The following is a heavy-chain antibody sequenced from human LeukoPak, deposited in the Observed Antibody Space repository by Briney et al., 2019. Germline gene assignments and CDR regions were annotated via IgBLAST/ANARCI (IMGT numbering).Heavy chain of an antibody. CDR3: AKDAILGRYSSSWYYFDY. D-gene: IGHD6-13*01. CDR2: ISWNSGSI. CDR1: GLTFDDYA. Sequence: GGSLRLSCAASGLTFDDYAMHWVRQAPGKGLEWVSGISWNSGSIGYADSVKGRFTISRDNAKNSLYLQMNSLRVEDTALYYCAKDAILGRYSSSWYYFDYWGQGTLVTVSS. V-gene: IGHV3-9*01. J-gene: IGHJ4*02.